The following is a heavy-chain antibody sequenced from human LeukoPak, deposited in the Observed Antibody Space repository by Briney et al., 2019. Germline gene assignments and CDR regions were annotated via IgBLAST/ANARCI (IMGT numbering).Heavy chain of an antibody. CDR1: GYSFTSYW. CDR2: IYPGDSDT. CDR3: ARQHSSSWELDY. D-gene: IGHD6-13*01. J-gene: IGHJ4*02. V-gene: IGHV5-51*01. Sequence: GESLKISXKGSGYSFTSYWVGWVRQMPGKGQEWMGIIYPGDSDTRYSPSFQGQVTISADMSISTAYLPWSSLKASDTAMYYCARQHSSSWELDYWGQGTLVTVSS.